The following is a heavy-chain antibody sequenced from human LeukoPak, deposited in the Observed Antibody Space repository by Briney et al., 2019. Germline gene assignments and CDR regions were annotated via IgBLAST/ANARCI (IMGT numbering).Heavy chain of an antibody. CDR2: LYTGGDT. J-gene: IGHJ4*02. D-gene: IGHD1-26*01. Sequence: PGGSLRLPCAVSGFSVSAHYMSWVRQAPGKGLECVSFLYTGGDTYYADSVKGRFTISRDNSKNTLYLQMNSLRAEDTAVYYCARDRSWELTLDYWGQGTLVTVSS. V-gene: IGHV3-53*05. CDR3: ARDRSWELTLDY. CDR1: GFSVSAHY.